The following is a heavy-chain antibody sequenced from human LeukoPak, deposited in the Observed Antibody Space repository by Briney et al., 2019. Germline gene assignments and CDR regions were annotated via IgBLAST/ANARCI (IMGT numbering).Heavy chain of an antibody. CDR2: INPNSGGT. CDR3: ARDRRRDGYNSAFDY. V-gene: IGHV1-2*04. Sequence: ASVKVSCKASGYTFTGYYMHWVRQAPGQGLEWMGWINPNSGGTNYAQKFQGWVTMTRDTSISTAYMELSRLRSDDTAVYYCARDRRRDGYNSAFDYWGQGTLVTVSS. J-gene: IGHJ4*02. D-gene: IGHD5-24*01. CDR1: GYTFTGYY.